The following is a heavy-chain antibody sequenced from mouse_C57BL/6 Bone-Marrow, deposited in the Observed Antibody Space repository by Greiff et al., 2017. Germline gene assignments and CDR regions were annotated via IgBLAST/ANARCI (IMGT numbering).Heavy chain of an antibody. CDR2: IDPENGDT. CDR1: GFNIKDDY. Sequence: VQLQESGAELVRPGASVKLSCTASGFNIKDDYMHWVKQRPEQGLEWIGWIDPENGDTEYASKFQGKATITADTSSNTAYLHLSSLTSEDTAVYYCTLPYYFDFWGRGTTLTVSS. J-gene: IGHJ2*01. D-gene: IGHD5-5*01. CDR3: TLPYYFDF. V-gene: IGHV14-4*01.